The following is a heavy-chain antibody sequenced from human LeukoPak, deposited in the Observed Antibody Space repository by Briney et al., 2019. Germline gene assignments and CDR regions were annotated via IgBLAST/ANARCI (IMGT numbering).Heavy chain of an antibody. CDR2: ISYDGSNR. J-gene: IGHJ4*02. V-gene: IGHV3-30-3*01. D-gene: IGHD2-2*02. CDR3: ARDPGYCSSTSCYKGVYYFDY. Sequence: GGSLRLSCAASGFTFSSYAMHWVRQAPGKGLEWAAVISYDGSNRYYADSVKGRFTISRDNSKNTLYLQMNSLRAEDTAVYYCARDPGYCSSTSCYKGVYYFDYWGQGTLVTVSS. CDR1: GFTFSSYA.